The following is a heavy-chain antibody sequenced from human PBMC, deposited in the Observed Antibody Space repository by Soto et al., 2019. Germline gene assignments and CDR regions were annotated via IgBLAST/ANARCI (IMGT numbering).Heavy chain of an antibody. V-gene: IGHV1-8*01. D-gene: IGHD3-10*01. CDR2: MNPNSGNT. CDR1: GYTFTSYD. Sequence: ASVKVSCKASGYTFTSYDINWVRQATGQGLEGMGWMNPNSGNTGYAQKFQGRVTMTRNTSISTAYMELSSLRSEDTAVYYCARGLMVRGTTRSSWGQGTMVTVSS. CDR3: ARGLMVRGTTRSS. J-gene: IGHJ4*02.